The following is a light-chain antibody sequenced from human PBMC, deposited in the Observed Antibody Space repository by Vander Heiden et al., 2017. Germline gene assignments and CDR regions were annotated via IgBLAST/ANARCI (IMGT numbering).Light chain of an antibody. CDR2: DND. CDR1: SSNIGSYY. CDR3: GAWDNSLNTVV. V-gene: IGLV1-51*01. Sequence: QSVLTPPPSVSAAPGPRVPISCSGSSSNIGSYYVSWYQQLPGTAPKLLIDDNDKRPSGIPDRFSGSKSGTSATLGITGLQTGDEADYYCGAWDNSLNTVVFGGGTKLTVL. J-gene: IGLJ3*02.